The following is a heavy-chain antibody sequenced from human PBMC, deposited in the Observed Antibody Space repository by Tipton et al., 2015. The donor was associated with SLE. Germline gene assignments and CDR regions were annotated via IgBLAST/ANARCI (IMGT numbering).Heavy chain of an antibody. J-gene: IGHJ6*03. CDR1: GGSISGGSYF. CDR2: ISASGNS. CDR3: ARAPAPAPPTHYYYYFMDV. D-gene: IGHD2-2*01. Sequence: LRLSCTVSGGSISGGSYFWSWIRQPAGKGLEWIGRISASGNSDCNPSLKSRVTISVDTSENQFSLRLSSVTAADTAVYYCARAPAPAPPTHYYYYFMDVWGKGTTVTVSS. V-gene: IGHV4-61*02.